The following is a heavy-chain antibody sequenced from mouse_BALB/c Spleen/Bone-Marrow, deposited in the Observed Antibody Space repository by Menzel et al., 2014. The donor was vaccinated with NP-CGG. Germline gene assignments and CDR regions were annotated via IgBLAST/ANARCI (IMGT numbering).Heavy chain of an antibody. Sequence: DVMLVESGGGLVKLGGSLKLSCAASGFTFSSYYMSWVRQTPEKRLELVAAINSNGGGTYYPDTVKGRFTISRDNAKNTLYLQMSSLKSEDTALFYCAGFYYGNNWYFDVWGAGTTVTVSS. V-gene: IGHV5-6-2*01. J-gene: IGHJ1*01. CDR1: GFTFSSYY. D-gene: IGHD2-1*01. CDR2: INSNGGGT. CDR3: AGFYYGNNWYFDV.